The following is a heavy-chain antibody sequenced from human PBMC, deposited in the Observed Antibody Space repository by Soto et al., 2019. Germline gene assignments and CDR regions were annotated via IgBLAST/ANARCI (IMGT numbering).Heavy chain of an antibody. CDR2: TSFSGYT. J-gene: IGHJ4*02. V-gene: IGHV4-30-4*01. CDR3: VRGGNPYHYATSGPGTFDK. CDR1: GDSVSGGDSY. Sequence: QVQLQESGPGLVKPSQTLSLTCTVSGDSVSGGDSYWSWIRQPPGKALEWIGYTSFSGYTSYTPSLTSPATITVETSKFQFSLRLTAVTAADTAIYYCVRGGNPYHYATSGPGTFDKWGQGTLVSVSS. D-gene: IGHD3-22*01.